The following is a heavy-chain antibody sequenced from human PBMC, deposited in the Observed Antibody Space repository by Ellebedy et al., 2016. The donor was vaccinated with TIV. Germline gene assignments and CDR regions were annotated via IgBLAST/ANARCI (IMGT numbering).Heavy chain of an antibody. CDR3: SVVDEMVRGRKYYSYYMDV. V-gene: IGHV4-39*07. CDR1: GASISSRGYY. Sequence: MPSETLSLTCTVSGASISSRGYYWAWIRQPPGKGLEWIGSIFSSGGTYYSPSLMSRVTMSVDTSKNQIFLELTSVTAADTAVYYCSVVDEMVRGRKYYSYYMDVWGTGTTVTVSS. D-gene: IGHD3-10*01. CDR2: IFSSGGT. J-gene: IGHJ6*03.